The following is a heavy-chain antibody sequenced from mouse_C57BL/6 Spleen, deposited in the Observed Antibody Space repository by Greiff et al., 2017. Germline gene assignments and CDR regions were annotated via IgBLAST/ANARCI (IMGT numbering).Heavy chain of an antibody. D-gene: IGHD1-1*01. CDR1: GFTFSDYG. CDR3: AKFDYGGSSDFDV. Sequence: EVKLVESGGGLVKPGGSLKLSCAASGFTFSDYGMPWVRQAPGPGLEWVAYISRGSSTIYYADKVKGRFTISRDNAKNTLFLQMTSLRSEDTAMYDCAKFDYGGSSDFDVWGTGTTVTVSS. CDR2: ISRGSSTI. V-gene: IGHV5-17*01. J-gene: IGHJ1*03.